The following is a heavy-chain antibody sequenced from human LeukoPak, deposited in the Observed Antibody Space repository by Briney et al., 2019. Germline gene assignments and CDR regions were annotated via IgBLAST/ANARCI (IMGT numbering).Heavy chain of an antibody. Sequence: SETLSLTCTVSGGSISSGGYYWSWIRQHPGKGLEWIGYIYYSGSTHYNPSLKSRVTISVDTSKNQFSLKLSSVTAADTAVYYCARETYYYDSSGYYYLDYWGQGTLVTVSS. CDR2: IYYSGST. J-gene: IGHJ4*02. CDR1: GGSISSGGYY. D-gene: IGHD3-22*01. CDR3: ARETYYYDSSGYYYLDY. V-gene: IGHV4-31*03.